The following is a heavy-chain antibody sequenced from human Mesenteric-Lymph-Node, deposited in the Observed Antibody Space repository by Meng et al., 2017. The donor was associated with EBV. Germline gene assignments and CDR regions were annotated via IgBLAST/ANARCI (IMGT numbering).Heavy chain of an antibody. J-gene: IGHJ4*02. CDR2: VYWDDDK. V-gene: IGHV2-5*02. CDR3: AGWSARLEY. Sequence: QITLKESCPTLVTPTPTLTLTCTFSGFSLSTRGVLVGWIRQPPGQALEWLALVYWDDDKRYSPSLKSRLSITKNTSKNQVVLTMADMDPVDTGTYYCAGWSARLEYWGPGTLVTVSS. CDR1: GFSLSTRGVL. D-gene: IGHD3-3*01.